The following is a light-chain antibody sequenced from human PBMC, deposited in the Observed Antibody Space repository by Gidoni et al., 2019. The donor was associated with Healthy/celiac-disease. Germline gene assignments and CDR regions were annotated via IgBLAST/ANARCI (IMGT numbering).Light chain of an antibody. Sequence: SYERTQPPSVSVSPGQTASITCSGDKLGDKYACWYQQKPGQSPVLVIYQDSKRPSGIPERFSGSNSGNTATLTISGTQAMDDADYYCQAWDSSTVVFGGGTKLPVL. J-gene: IGLJ2*01. CDR1: KLGDKY. V-gene: IGLV3-1*01. CDR3: QAWDSSTVV. CDR2: QDS.